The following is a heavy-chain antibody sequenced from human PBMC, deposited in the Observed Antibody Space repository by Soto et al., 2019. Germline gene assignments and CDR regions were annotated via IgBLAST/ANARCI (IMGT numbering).Heavy chain of an antibody. V-gene: IGHV3-23*01. D-gene: IGHD6-19*01. J-gene: IGHJ4*02. Sequence: EVQLLESGEGLVQPGGSLRLSCAASGFTFSSYAMSCVRQAPGKGLEWVSGISDSGTSTYYADSVKGRFTISRDNSKNTLFLQMNCLRADDTAVYYCAKSQFLREQLLATPSSYYWGQGVVVTVTS. CDR2: ISDSGTST. CDR3: AKSQFLREQLLATPSSYY. CDR1: GFTFSSYA.